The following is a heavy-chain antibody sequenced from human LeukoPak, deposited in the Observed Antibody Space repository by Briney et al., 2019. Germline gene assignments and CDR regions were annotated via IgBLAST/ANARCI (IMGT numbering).Heavy chain of an antibody. J-gene: IGHJ6*03. CDR3: ARGPEVGAKAFYYYYYMDV. Sequence: SETLSLTCAVYGGSFSGYYWSWIRKPPGKGLEWIGEINHSGSTNYNPSLKSRVTISVDTSKNQFSLKLSSVTAADTAVYYCARGPEVGAKAFYYYYYMDVWGKGTTVTVSS. CDR1: GGSFSGYY. D-gene: IGHD1-26*01. CDR2: INHSGST. V-gene: IGHV4-34*01.